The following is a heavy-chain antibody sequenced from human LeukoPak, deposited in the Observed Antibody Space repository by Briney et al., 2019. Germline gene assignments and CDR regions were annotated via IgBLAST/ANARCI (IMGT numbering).Heavy chain of an antibody. D-gene: IGHD2-21*01. CDR2: IYYSGSS. V-gene: IGHV4-39*01. CDR3: ARQGESLTWLDP. J-gene: IGHJ5*02. Sequence: SETLSLTCTVSGGSISSSSHYWAWIRQPPGKGLEWIGSIYYSGSSYYNPSLNSRATISVVTSKSQFSLKLNFVTAADTAVYYCARQGESLTWLDPWGQGTLVTVSS. CDR1: GGSISSSSHY.